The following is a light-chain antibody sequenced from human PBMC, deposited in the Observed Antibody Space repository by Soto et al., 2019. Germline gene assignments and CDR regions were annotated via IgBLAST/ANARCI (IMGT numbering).Light chain of an antibody. CDR3: GSYTSSSTVI. J-gene: IGLJ2*01. V-gene: IGLV2-14*03. CDR1: SSDVGGYNY. CDR2: DVS. Sequence: QSVLTQPASVSGSPGQSITISCTGTSSDVGGYNYVSWYQQHPGKAPKLMIYDVSNRPSGVSNRFSGSKSGNTASLTISGLQAEDEDDYYCGSYTSSSTVIFGGGTKLTVL.